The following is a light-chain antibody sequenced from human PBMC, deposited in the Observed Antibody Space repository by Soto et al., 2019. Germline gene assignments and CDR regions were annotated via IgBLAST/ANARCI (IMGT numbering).Light chain of an antibody. CDR1: QGISSA. Sequence: AIQLTQSPSSLSASVGDRVTITCRASQGISSALAWYQQKPGKAPKLLIYDASSLESGVPSRFSGSGSGTDFTLTISSLQPEDFATYYCQQFNSYPRHTFGLGTKLEIK. J-gene: IGKJ2*01. CDR2: DAS. CDR3: QQFNSYPRHT. V-gene: IGKV1-13*02.